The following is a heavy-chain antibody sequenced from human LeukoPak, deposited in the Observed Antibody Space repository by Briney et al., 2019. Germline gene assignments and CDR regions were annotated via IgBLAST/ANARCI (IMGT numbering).Heavy chain of an antibody. Sequence: GGSLRLSCAASGFAFSSYAMSWVRQAPGKGLEWVSAISGSGGSTYYADSVKGRFTISRDNSKNTLYLRMNSLRAEDTAVYYCAKEEGMIVLAPFDYWGQGILVTVSS. V-gene: IGHV3-23*01. CDR3: AKEEGMIVLAPFDY. CDR2: ISGSGGST. CDR1: GFAFSSYA. J-gene: IGHJ4*02. D-gene: IGHD3-22*01.